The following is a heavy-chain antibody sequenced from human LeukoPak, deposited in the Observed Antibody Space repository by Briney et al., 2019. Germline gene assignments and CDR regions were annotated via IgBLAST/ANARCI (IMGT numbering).Heavy chain of an antibody. Sequence: PSETLSLTCTVSGGSISSSSYYWGWIRQPPGKGLEWIGSIYYSGNTYYNPSLKSRVTISVDTSKNQFSLKLSSVTAADTAVYYCARETVAGKNWFDPWGQGTLVTVSS. CDR3: ARETVAGKNWFDP. V-gene: IGHV4-39*02. J-gene: IGHJ5*02. CDR1: GGSISSSSYY. D-gene: IGHD6-19*01. CDR2: IYYSGNT.